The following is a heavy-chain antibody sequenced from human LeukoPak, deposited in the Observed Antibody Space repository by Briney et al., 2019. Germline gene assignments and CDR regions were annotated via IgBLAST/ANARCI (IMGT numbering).Heavy chain of an antibody. V-gene: IGHV3-23*03. J-gene: IGHJ4*02. CDR3: AGDKTTGGWYEIDY. Sequence: GGSLRLSCAASGFTFSSYAMSWVRQAPGKGLEWVSVIYSGGSTSYADSVKGRFTISRDNSKNTVYLQMNSLRAEDTAVYYCAGDKTTGGWYEIDYWGQGTLVIVSS. CDR2: IYSGGST. CDR1: GFTFSSYA. D-gene: IGHD6-19*01.